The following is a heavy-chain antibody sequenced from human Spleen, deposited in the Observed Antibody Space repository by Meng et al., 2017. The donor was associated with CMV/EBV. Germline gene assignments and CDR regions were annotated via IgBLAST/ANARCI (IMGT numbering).Heavy chain of an antibody. D-gene: IGHD1-7*01. J-gene: IGHJ4*02. Sequence: ASGFTFSSYAMRWVRQAPGKGLEWVAVISYDGSNKYYADSVKGRFTISRNNSKNTLYLQMNSLRAEDTAVYYCARGFGTPRRQYFDYWGQGTLVTVSS. V-gene: IGHV3-30*04. CDR1: GFTFSSYA. CDR2: ISYDGSNK. CDR3: ARGFGTPRRQYFDY.